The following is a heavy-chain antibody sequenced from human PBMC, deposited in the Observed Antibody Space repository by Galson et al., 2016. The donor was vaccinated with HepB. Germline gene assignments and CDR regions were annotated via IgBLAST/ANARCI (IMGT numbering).Heavy chain of an antibody. CDR2: ISWKSV. J-gene: IGHJ4*02. D-gene: IGHD3/OR15-3a*01. V-gene: IGHV3-9*01. Sequence: SLRLSCAASGFNIDDYAMHWVRQAPGKGLEWVSGISWKSVSYADSTKGRFTISRDNARNSLYLQMNSLRAEDAALYYCAKSWSTELTLDRGFDYCGLGILVTVSS. CDR3: AKSWSTELTLDRGFDY. CDR1: GFNIDDYA.